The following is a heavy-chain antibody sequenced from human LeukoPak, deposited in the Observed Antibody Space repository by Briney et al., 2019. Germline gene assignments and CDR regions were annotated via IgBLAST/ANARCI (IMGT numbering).Heavy chain of an antibody. D-gene: IGHD5-12*01. CDR2: MNPNSGNT. V-gene: IGHV1-8*03. Sequence: ASVKVSCKASGYTFTSYDINWVRQATGQGLEWVGWMNPNSGNTGYAQKFQGRVTITRNTSISTAYMELSSLRSEDTAVYYCALDFDVATGHEGGSGGDFDYWGQGTLVTVSS. J-gene: IGHJ4*02. CDR1: GYTFTSYD. CDR3: ALDFDVATGHEGGSGGDFDY.